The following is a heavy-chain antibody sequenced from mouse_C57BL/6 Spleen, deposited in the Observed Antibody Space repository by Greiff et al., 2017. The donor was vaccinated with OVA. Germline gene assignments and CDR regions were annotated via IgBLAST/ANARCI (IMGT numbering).Heavy chain of an antibody. D-gene: IGHD2-3*01. V-gene: IGHV5-17*01. Sequence: EVKLMESGGGLVKPGGSLKLSCAASGFTFSDYGMHWVRQAPEKGLEWVAYISSGSSTIYYTDTVKGRFTISIDNAKNTLFLQMTSLRSEDTAMYYWARRGYVYERMDYGGQGTSVTVSS. CDR1: GFTFSDYG. CDR3: ARRGYVYERMDY. J-gene: IGHJ4*01. CDR2: ISSGSSTI.